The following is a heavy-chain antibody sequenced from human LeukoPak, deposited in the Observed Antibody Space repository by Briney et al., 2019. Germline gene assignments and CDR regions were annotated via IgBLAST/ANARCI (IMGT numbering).Heavy chain of an antibody. Sequence: PGGSLRLSCAASGFTLSSYWMSWVRQAPGKGLEWVANIKQDGSEKYYVDSVKGRFTISRDNAKNSLYLQMNSLRAEDTAVYYCARDSARYDSSGYYVYWGQGTLVTVSS. V-gene: IGHV3-7*01. CDR1: GFTLSSYW. CDR3: ARDSARYDSSGYYVY. D-gene: IGHD3-22*01. J-gene: IGHJ4*02. CDR2: IKQDGSEK.